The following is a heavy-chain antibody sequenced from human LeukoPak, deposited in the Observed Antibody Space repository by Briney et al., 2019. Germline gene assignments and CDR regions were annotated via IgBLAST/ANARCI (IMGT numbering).Heavy chain of an antibody. CDR2: IKQDGSTE. V-gene: IGHV3-7*01. D-gene: IGHD1-26*01. CDR1: GFTFSNSW. J-gene: IGHJ4*02. CDR3: TRDTDGSLDY. Sequence: GGSLRLSCAASGFTFSNSWMAWVRQAPGKGLEWVANIKQDGSTEHYADSLKGRFTISRDNPKNSLYLQMNNLRVDDTAVYYCTRDTDGSLDYWGQGILVTVAS.